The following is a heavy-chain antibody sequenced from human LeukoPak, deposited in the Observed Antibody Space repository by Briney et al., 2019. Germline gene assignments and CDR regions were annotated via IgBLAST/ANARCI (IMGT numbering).Heavy chain of an antibody. CDR2: INAGNGNT. V-gene: IGHV1-3*01. J-gene: IGHJ4*02. Sequence: GASVKVSCKPSRYTFTSYAMHRVRQAPGQRREWMGWINAGNGNTKYSQKFQGRVTITRDTSASTAYMELSSLRSEDTAVYYCARDLGYSSGWYPPTGYWGQGTLVTVSS. CDR1: RYTFTSYA. CDR3: ARDLGYSSGWYPPTGY. D-gene: IGHD6-19*01.